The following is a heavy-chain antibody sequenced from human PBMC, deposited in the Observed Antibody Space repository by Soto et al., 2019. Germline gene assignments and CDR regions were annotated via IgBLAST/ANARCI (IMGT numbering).Heavy chain of an antibody. CDR2: VIPILGIA. CDR3: ARRRAGKY. V-gene: IGHV1-69*02. Sequence: QVQLVQSGAEVKKPGSSVKVSCKASGGTFSSYTISWVRQAPGQGLEWMGRVIPILGIANYAQKFQGRVTITADKSTSTGYMELISLRDEDTAVYYCARRRAGKYWGQGTLVTVSS. CDR1: GGTFSSYT. D-gene: IGHD6-13*01. J-gene: IGHJ4*02.